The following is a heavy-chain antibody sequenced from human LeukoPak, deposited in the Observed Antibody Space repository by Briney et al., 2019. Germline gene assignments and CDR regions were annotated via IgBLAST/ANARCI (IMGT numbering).Heavy chain of an antibody. D-gene: IGHD3-10*01. CDR2: INHSGST. J-gene: IGHJ4*02. V-gene: IGHV4-34*01. Sequence: PSETLSLTCAVYGGSFSGYYWSWIRQPPGKGREWIGEINHSGSTNYNPSLKSRVTISVDTSKNQFSLKLSSVTAADTAVYYCASQQAPYYYGSGSYWGYYFDYWGQGTLVTVSS. CDR3: ASQQAPYYYGSGSYWGYYFDY. CDR1: GGSFSGYY.